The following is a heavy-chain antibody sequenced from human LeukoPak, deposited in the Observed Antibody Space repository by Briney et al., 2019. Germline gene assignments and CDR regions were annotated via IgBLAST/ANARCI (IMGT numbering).Heavy chain of an antibody. CDR3: ARKWLSNAFDI. D-gene: IGHD5-12*01. CDR2: INWNGGRT. J-gene: IGHJ3*02. CDR1: GFTFDDFG. Sequence: GGSLRLSCAASGFTFDDFGMSWVRHVPGKGLEWVSGINWNGGRTGYADSVKGRFTNSRDNAKKSLYLQMNSLRAEDTALYYCARKWLSNAFDIWGQGTMVTVSS. V-gene: IGHV3-20*04.